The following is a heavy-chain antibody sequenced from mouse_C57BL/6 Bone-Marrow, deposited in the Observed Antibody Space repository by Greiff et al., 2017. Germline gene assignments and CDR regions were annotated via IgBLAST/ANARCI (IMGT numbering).Heavy chain of an antibody. V-gene: IGHV1-26*01. Sequence: EVQLQQSGPELVKPGASVKISCKASGYTFTDYYMNWVKQSHGKSLEWIGDINPNNGGTSYNQKFKGKATFTVDKSSSTAYMELRSQTSEDSAVYYCALYGNFYALDYWGQGTSVTVSS. J-gene: IGHJ4*01. CDR3: ALYGNFYALDY. D-gene: IGHD2-1*01. CDR2: INPNNGGT. CDR1: GYTFTDYY.